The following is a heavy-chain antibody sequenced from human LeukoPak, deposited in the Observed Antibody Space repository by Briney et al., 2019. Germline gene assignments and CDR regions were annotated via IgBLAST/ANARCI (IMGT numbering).Heavy chain of an antibody. Sequence: SDTLSLTCAVSGGSLNSHYWGWIRQPPGKGLQWIGDIYYTGKINYNPSLKSRVTITLDTSKDHLSLNLTSVLAADTAIYYCVRRDTGWNYFDYWGQGILVTVSS. CDR2: IYYTGKI. D-gene: IGHD6-19*01. V-gene: IGHV4-59*08. CDR1: GGSLNSHY. J-gene: IGHJ4*02. CDR3: VRRDTGWNYFDY.